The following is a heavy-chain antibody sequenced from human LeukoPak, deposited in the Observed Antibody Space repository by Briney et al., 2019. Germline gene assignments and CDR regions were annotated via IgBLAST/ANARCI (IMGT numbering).Heavy chain of an antibody. V-gene: IGHV3-48*03. J-gene: IGHJ6*04. CDR2: ISSSGSTI. CDR3: AELGITMIGGV. D-gene: IGHD3-10*02. CDR1: GFTFSSYE. Sequence: GGPLRLSWAASGFTFSSYEMNWVRQAPGKGLEWVSYISSSGSTIYYADSVKGRFTISRDNAKNSLYLQMNSLRAEDTAVYYCAELGITMIGGVWGKGTTVTISS.